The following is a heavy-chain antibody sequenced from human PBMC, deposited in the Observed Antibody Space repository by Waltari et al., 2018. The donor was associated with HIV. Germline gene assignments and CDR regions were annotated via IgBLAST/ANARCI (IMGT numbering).Heavy chain of an antibody. CDR2: VFPGDAET. Sequence: EVQLVQSGAAVKKPGESLKISCKGFGYDFRSYWIGWVRQMPGKGLEWMGIVFPGDAETKYSPSSEGRVTISADNSITTAYLQWRSLKASDTAVYYCAKLHEAEWELRADYWGQGTLVTVSS. CDR3: AKLHEAEWELRADY. CDR1: GYDFRSYW. D-gene: IGHD1-26*01. V-gene: IGHV5-51*01. J-gene: IGHJ4*02.